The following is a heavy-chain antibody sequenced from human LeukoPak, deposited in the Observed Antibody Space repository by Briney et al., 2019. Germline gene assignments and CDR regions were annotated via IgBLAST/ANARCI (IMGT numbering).Heavy chain of an antibody. D-gene: IGHD3-9*01. J-gene: IGHJ6*03. V-gene: IGHV3-48*01. CDR1: GFTFSSYS. CDR3: ARDVQGYDILTGHYYYYYYMDV. CDR2: ISSSSSTI. Sequence: PGGSLRLSCAASGFTFSSYSMNWVRQAPGKGLEWVSSISSSSSTIYYADSVKGRFTISRDNAKDSLYLQTNSLRAEDTAVYYCARDVQGYDILTGHYYYYYYMDVWGKGTTVTVSS.